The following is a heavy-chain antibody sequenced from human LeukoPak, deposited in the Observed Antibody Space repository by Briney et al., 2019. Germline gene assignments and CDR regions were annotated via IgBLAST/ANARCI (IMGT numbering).Heavy chain of an antibody. CDR2: ISSSGSTR. D-gene: IGHD6-13*01. CDR3: AREAAAGLYYYYYYMDV. Sequence: GGSLRLSCAASGFTFSSYEMNWVRQAPGKGLEWVSYISSSGSTRYYVDSVKGRFTISRDTAKNSLYLQMNSLRAEDTAVYYCAREAAAGLYYYYYYMDVWGNGTTVTVSS. V-gene: IGHV3-48*03. J-gene: IGHJ6*03. CDR1: GFTFSSYE.